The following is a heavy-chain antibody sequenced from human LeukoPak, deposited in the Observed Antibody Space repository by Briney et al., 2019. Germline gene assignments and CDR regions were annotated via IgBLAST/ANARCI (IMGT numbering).Heavy chain of an antibody. CDR2: IYYSGST. V-gene: IGHV4-59*01. D-gene: IGHD3-22*01. J-gene: IGHJ4*02. Sequence: KPSETLSLTCTVSGGSISSYYWSWIRQPPGKGLEWIGYIYYSGSTNYNPSLKSRVTISVDTSKNQFSLKLSSVTAADTAVYYCARVDYYDSSGYVDYWGQGTLVTVSS. CDR3: ARVDYYDSSGYVDY. CDR1: GGSISSYY.